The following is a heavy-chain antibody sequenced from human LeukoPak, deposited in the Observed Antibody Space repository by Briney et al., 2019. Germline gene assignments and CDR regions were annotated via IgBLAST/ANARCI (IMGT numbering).Heavy chain of an antibody. V-gene: IGHV3-66*01. CDR3: ARGGYSGYDSPSPRMLYYFDY. J-gene: IGHJ4*02. Sequence: QPGGSLRLSCAASGFTVSSNYMSWVRQAPGKGLEWVSVIYSGGSTYYADSVKGRFTISRDNSKNTLYLQMNSLRAEDTAVYYCARGGYSGYDSPSPRMLYYFDYWGQGTLVTVSS. CDR1: GFTVSSNY. D-gene: IGHD5-12*01. CDR2: IYSGGST.